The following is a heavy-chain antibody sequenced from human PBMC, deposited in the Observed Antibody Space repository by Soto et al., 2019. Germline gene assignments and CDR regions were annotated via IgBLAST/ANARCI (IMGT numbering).Heavy chain of an antibody. CDR1: GFTFSSYA. D-gene: IGHD6-13*01. CDR2: ISGSGGSK. Sequence: EVQLLESGGGLVQPGGSLRLSCAASGFTFSSYAMNWVRQAPGKGLEWVSVISGSGGSKYYAESVKGRFTISRDNSKNKLYLQMNSLRAEDTAVYYIAKRTIGSSYDYWGQGTLVTVSS. J-gene: IGHJ4*02. V-gene: IGHV3-23*01. CDR3: AKRTIGSSYDY.